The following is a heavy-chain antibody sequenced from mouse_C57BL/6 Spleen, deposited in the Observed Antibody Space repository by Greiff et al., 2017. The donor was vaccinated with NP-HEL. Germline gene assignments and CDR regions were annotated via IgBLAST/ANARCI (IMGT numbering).Heavy chain of an antibody. CDR3: ARENCSNYEGFAY. D-gene: IGHD2-5*01. J-gene: IGHJ3*01. CDR1: GYTFTSYW. Sequence: QVQLQQSGAELVKPGASVKLSCKASGYTFTSYWMHWVKQRPGQGLEWIGMIHPNSGSTNYNEKFKSKATLTVDKSSSTAYMQLSSLTSEDSAVYYCARENCSNYEGFAYWGQGTLVTVSA. V-gene: IGHV1-64*01. CDR2: IHPNSGST.